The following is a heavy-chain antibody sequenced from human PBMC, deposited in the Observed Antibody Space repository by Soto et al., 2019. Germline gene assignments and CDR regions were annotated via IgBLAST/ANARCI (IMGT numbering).Heavy chain of an antibody. D-gene: IGHD6-13*01. CDR3: ASSWIAAAGTSWFDP. CDR1: SGSISTYY. Sequence: SETLSLTCTVSSGSISTYYWSWIRQPPGKGLEWIGEINHTGSTNYNPSLKTRVTISVDTSKNQFSLKLSSVTAADTAVYYCASSWIAAAGTSWFDPWGQGTLVTVSS. V-gene: IGHV4-59*12. J-gene: IGHJ5*02. CDR2: INHTGST.